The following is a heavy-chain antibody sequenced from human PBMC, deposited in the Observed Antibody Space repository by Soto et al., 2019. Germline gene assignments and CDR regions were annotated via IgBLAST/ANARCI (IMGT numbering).Heavy chain of an antibody. CDR1: GFSFSSYA. CDR2: ISHDGINK. D-gene: IGHD6-19*01. V-gene: IGHV3-30-3*01. Sequence: VRLVESGGGVVQPGRSLRLSCTASGFSFSSYAMYWFRQPPGKGLAWMAVISHDGINKHYADSVKGRVTVSRDNSNHSLDLQLNSLRGEDTAMYYCPRDMYSSDYFVKWFEPWGQGTLVTVSS. CDR3: PRDMYSSDYFVKWFEP. J-gene: IGHJ5*02.